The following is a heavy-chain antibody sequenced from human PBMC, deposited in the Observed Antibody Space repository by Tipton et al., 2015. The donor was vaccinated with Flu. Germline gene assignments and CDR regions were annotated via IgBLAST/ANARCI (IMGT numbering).Heavy chain of an antibody. D-gene: IGHD3-3*01. V-gene: IGHV3-9*01. CDR3: ARGQKYDFWTGFTYYGVDV. CDR2: ISWNSGSI. Sequence: SLRLSCAASGFTFDDYAMHWVRQAPGKGLEWVSGISWNSGSIGYADSVKGRFTISRDNSKSTLYLQLNSLRPDDTSIYYCARGQKYDFWTGFTYYGVDVWGQGTTVTVSS. J-gene: IGHJ6*02. CDR1: GFTFDDYA.